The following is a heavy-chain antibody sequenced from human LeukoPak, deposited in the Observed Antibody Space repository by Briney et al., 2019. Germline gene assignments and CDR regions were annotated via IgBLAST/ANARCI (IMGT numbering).Heavy chain of an antibody. Sequence: SETLSLTCTVSGGSTSSYYWSWIRQPPGKGLEWIGYIYASGSTNYNPSLKSRVTISVDTSKNQFSLKLSSVTAADTAGYYCARRGYPYYYMDVWGKGTMVTVSS. CDR2: IYASGST. CDR1: GGSTSSYY. CDR3: ARRGYPYYYMDV. D-gene: IGHD1-1*01. J-gene: IGHJ6*03. V-gene: IGHV4-4*09.